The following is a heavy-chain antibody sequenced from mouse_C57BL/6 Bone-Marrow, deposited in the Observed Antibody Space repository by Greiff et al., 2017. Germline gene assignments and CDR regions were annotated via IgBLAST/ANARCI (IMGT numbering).Heavy chain of an antibody. CDR3: ARGGCAVYAMDY. CDR2: INPSSGYT. J-gene: IGHJ4*01. Sequence: VKLQQSGAELARPGASVKMSCKASGYTFTSYTMHWVKQRPGQGLEWIGYINPSSGYTKYNQKFKDKATLTADKSSSTAYMQLSSLTSEDSAVYYCARGGCAVYAMDYWGKGTSVTVSS. CDR1: GYTFTSYT. V-gene: IGHV1-4*01.